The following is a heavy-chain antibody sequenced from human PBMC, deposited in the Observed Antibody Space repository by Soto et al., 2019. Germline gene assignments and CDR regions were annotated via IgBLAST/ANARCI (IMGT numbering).Heavy chain of an antibody. CDR3: ASAGGLGAVPADY. J-gene: IGHJ4*02. CDR1: GGSISSGGYS. D-gene: IGHD6-19*01. Sequence: QLQLQESGSGLVKPSQTLSLTCAVSGGSISSGGYSWSWIRQPPGKGLERIGYIYHSGCTSYNPSLKSRVTISVDRSKNQFSPKLSYVTAADTAVYYCASAGGLGAVPADYWGQGTLVTVSS. CDR2: IYHSGCT. V-gene: IGHV4-30-2*01.